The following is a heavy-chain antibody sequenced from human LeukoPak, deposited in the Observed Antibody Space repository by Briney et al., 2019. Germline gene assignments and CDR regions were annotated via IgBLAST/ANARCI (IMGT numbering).Heavy chain of an antibody. CDR2: FDPEDGET. Sequence: ASVKVSCKVSGYTLTELSMHWVRQAPGKGLEWMGGFDPEDGETIYAQKFQGRVTMTEDTSTDTAYMELSSLRSEDTAVYYCATGVCDYVWGSYRSFDYWGQGTLVTVSS. CDR1: GYTLTELS. J-gene: IGHJ4*02. CDR3: ATGVCDYVWGSYRSFDY. D-gene: IGHD3-16*02. V-gene: IGHV1-24*01.